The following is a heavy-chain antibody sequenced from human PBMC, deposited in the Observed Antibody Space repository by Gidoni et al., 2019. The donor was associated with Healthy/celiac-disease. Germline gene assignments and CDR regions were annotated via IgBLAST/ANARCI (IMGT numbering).Heavy chain of an antibody. CDR2: IKSKTDGGTT. CDR1: GSTFSNAW. CDR3: TTDYLWPRDY. Sequence: EVQLVESGGGLVMPGGSLRLSCAASGSTFSNAWMHWVRQAPGQGLEWGGRIKSKTDGGTTDYAAPVKGRFTISRDDSKNTLYLQMNSLKTEDTAVYYCTTDYLWPRDYWGQGTLVTVSS. D-gene: IGHD2-21*01. V-gene: IGHV3-15*07. J-gene: IGHJ4*02.